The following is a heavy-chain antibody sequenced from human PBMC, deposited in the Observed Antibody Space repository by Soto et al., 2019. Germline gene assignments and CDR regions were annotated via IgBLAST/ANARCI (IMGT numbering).Heavy chain of an antibody. CDR2: STNDGERT. CDR1: GFTFSDHA. CDR3: ARPPLYSNGGYFDT. V-gene: IGHV3-23*01. Sequence: TGGSLRLSCAVSGFTFSDHAMTWVRQAPGKGLEWVSTSTNDGERTFYADSVKGRFTVSRDRSNNTLYLQMHSLRADDTAVYFCARPPLYSNGGYFDTWGQGTLVTVSS. D-gene: IGHD6-19*01. J-gene: IGHJ4*02.